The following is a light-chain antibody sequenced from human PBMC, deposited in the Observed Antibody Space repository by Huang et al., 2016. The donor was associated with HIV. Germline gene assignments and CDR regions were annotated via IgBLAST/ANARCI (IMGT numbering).Light chain of an antibody. V-gene: IGKV3-11*01. CDR2: RAA. J-gene: IGKJ4*01. Sequence: EIVLTQSPATLSLSPGERATLSCRASQNVTDSLAWYRQKPGQAPSLPISRAANRATGTPARFSGSGSGTDFTLTISSLEPEDFAIYYCQERIQWPRLTFGGGTKVEIK. CDR1: QNVTDS. CDR3: QERIQWPRLT.